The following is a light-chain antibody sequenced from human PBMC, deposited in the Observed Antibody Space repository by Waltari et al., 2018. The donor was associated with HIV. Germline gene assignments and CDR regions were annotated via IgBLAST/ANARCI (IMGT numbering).Light chain of an antibody. Sequence: EIVLTQSPGTLSLSPGERATLSCRASQSVSSSYLAWYQQKPGQAPRLLIYGASSRATGIPDRFSGSGSGTDFMLVISRLEPGDFAVYYCPQYGSSPRTFGQGTKVEI. CDR3: PQYGSSPRT. V-gene: IGKV3-20*01. J-gene: IGKJ1*01. CDR1: QSVSSSY. CDR2: GAS.